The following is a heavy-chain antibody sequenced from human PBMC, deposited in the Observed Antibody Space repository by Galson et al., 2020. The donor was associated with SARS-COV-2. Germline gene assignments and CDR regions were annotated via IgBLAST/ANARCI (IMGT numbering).Heavy chain of an antibody. Sequence: ASVKVSCKVSGYTLNELSMHWVRQAPGKGLEWMGGFDPEDGETIYAQKFQGRVTMTEDTSTDTAYMELSSLRSEDTAVYYCRVVPAAIDYYYYGMDVWGQGTTVTVSS. J-gene: IGHJ6*02. V-gene: IGHV1-24*01. CDR2: FDPEDGET. D-gene: IGHD2-2*01. CDR3: RVVPAAIDYYYYGMDV. CDR1: GYTLNELS.